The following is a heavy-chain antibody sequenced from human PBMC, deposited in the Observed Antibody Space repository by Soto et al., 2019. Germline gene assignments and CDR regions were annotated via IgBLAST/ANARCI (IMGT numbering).Heavy chain of an antibody. D-gene: IGHD5-18*01. CDR2: IYDSGVT. J-gene: IGHJ3*01. Sequence: QVQLQESGPGLVKPSQTLSLACSVSGAIVTSGENYWSWVRQPPGKGLEWLGYIYDSGVTSYTPALKSRVTLSLHRPNNQVSLKLRSVTTADTAVSFCVRDLAHGYTGNVWGQGTLVNVSS. CDR1: GAIVTSGENY. CDR3: VRDLAHGYTGNV. V-gene: IGHV4-30-4*08.